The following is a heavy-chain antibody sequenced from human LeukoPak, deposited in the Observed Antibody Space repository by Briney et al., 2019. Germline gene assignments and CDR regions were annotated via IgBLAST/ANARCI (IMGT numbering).Heavy chain of an antibody. CDR2: ISNDGINK. CDR1: RFTFSSYA. CDR3: ARDRDISGEYYFDY. J-gene: IGHJ4*02. D-gene: IGHD6-19*01. V-gene: IGHV3-30-3*01. Sequence: PGRSLRLSCAASRFTFSSYAMHWARQAPGKGLEWVAIISNDGINKYYADSVEGRFTISRDNPKNTLYLQMNSLRTEDTAVYYCARDRDISGEYYFDYWGQGTLVTVSS.